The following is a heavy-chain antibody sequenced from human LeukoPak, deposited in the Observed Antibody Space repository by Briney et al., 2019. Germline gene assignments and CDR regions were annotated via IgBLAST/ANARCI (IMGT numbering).Heavy chain of an antibody. D-gene: IGHD6-19*01. CDR2: ISSSSSTI. CDR1: GFTFSSYS. CDR3: AKGPRYSSGWYWFDP. Sequence: GGSLRLSCAASGFTFSSYSMNWVRQAPGKGLEWVSYISSSSSTIYYADSVRGRFTISRDNAKNSLYLQMNSLRPEDTALYYCAKGPRYSSGWYWFDPWGQGTLVTVSS. V-gene: IGHV3-48*01. J-gene: IGHJ5*02.